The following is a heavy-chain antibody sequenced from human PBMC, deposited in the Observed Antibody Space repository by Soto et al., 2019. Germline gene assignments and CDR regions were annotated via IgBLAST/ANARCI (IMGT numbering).Heavy chain of an antibody. D-gene: IGHD3-3*01. CDR3: AREGNPTDFWSGYYTRLYYFYYMDV. V-gene: IGHV1-18*01. CDR1: GYTFTSYG. CDR2: ISAYNGNT. J-gene: IGHJ6*03. Sequence: GASVKVSCKASGYTFTSYGISWVRQAPGQGLEWMGWISAYNGNTNYAQKLQGRVTMTTDTSTSTAYMELRSLRSDHTAVYYCAREGNPTDFWSGYYTRLYYFYYMDVWGKGTTVTVSS.